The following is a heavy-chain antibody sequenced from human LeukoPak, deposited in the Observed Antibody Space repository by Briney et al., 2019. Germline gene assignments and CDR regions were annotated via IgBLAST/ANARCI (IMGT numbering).Heavy chain of an antibody. CDR2: VYSSGNT. D-gene: IGHD1-26*01. J-gene: IGHJ3*01. V-gene: IGHV4-4*07. CDR3: ARQFLVGSTFHAFDL. CDR1: GGSISSYY. Sequence: PSETLSLTCTVSGGSISSYYWSWIRQPAGKGLEWIGHVYSSGNTNYNPPLESRVTMSVDTSKKQFSLKLTSVTAADMAVYFCARQFLVGSTFHAFDLWGQGTRVTVSS.